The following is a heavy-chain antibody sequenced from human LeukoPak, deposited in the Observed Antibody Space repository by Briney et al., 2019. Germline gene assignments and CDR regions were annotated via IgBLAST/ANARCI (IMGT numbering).Heavy chain of an antibody. V-gene: IGHV4-61*01. CDR2: IYYSGST. CDR1: GGSISSSSYY. CDR3: ARGRGYSYGYLVIWFDP. Sequence: NPSETLSLTCTVSGGSISSSSYYWRGIRQPPGKGLEWIGYIYYSGSTNYNPSRKSRVTISVDTSKNQFSLKLSSVTAADTAVYYCARGRGYSYGYLVIWFDPWGQGTLVTVSS. D-gene: IGHD5-18*01. J-gene: IGHJ5*02.